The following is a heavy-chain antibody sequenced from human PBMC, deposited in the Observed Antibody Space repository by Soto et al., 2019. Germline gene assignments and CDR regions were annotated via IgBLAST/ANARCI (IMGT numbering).Heavy chain of an antibody. V-gene: IGHV3-23*01. D-gene: IGHD4-17*01. J-gene: IGHJ6*03. CDR3: AKYLETVTNHVYYYYYMDV. CDR2: ISGSGGST. CDR1: GFTFSSYA. Sequence: EVQLLESGGGLVQPGGSLRLSCAASGFTFSSYAMSWVRQAPGKGLEWVSAISGSGGSTYYADSVKGRFTISRDNSKNTLYLQMNSLRAEDTAVNYCAKYLETVTNHVYYYYYMDVWGNGTTVTVSS.